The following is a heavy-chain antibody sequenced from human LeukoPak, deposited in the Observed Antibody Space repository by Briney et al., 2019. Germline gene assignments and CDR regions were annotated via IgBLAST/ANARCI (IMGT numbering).Heavy chain of an antibody. CDR3: ARDLTRIAVAGSPDY. D-gene: IGHD6-19*01. Sequence: SCKASGGTFSSYAMHWVRQAPGKGLEWVAVISYDGSNKYYADSVKGRFTISRDNSKNTLYLQMNSLRAEDTAVYYCARDLTRIAVAGSPDYWGQGTLVTVSS. CDR2: ISYDGSNK. J-gene: IGHJ4*02. CDR1: GGTFSSYA. V-gene: IGHV3-30*04.